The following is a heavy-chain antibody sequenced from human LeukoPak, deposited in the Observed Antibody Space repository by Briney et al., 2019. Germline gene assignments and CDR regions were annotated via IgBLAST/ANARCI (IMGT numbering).Heavy chain of an antibody. CDR1: SGSISSYY. D-gene: IGHD5-18*01. Sequence: SETLSLTCTVSSGSISSYYWSWIRQPPGKGLEWIGYIYYSGSTNYNPSLKSRVTISVDTSKNQFSLKLSSVTAADTAVYYCARHGVYSYGLFDYWGQGTLVTVSS. CDR2: IYYSGST. V-gene: IGHV4-59*08. CDR3: ARHGVYSYGLFDY. J-gene: IGHJ4*02.